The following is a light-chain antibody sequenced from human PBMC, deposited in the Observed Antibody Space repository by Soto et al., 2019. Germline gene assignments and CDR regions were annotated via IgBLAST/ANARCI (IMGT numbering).Light chain of an antibody. V-gene: IGLV1-44*01. CDR2: SNS. J-gene: IGLJ2*01. Sequence: QTVVTQPPSASGTPGQRVTISCSGSSSNIGKNTVNWYQHLPGTAPKLLIYSNSQRPSGVPDRFSGSKSGTSASLAISGLQSEDEADYYCAAWDVSLNGPVVFGGGTKVTVL. CDR1: SSNIGKNT. CDR3: AAWDVSLNGPVV.